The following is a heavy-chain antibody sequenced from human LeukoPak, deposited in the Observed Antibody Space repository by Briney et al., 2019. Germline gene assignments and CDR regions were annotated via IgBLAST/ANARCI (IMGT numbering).Heavy chain of an antibody. CDR2: IWDDGSNK. Sequence: PGGSLRLSCAASGFSFSNYGMHWVRQAPGKGLEWVAVIWDDGSNKYYADSVKGRFTISRDNSKNTLYLQMNSLRADDTAVYYCARDSSGSYYVSDYWGQGTLVTVSS. D-gene: IGHD1-26*01. CDR1: GFSFSNYG. J-gene: IGHJ4*02. CDR3: ARDSSGSYYVSDY. V-gene: IGHV3-33*01.